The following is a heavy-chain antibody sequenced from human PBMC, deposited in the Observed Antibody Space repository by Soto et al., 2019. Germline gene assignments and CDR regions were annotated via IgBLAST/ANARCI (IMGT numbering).Heavy chain of an antibody. V-gene: IGHV4-38-2*02. CDR1: GYSISSGYN. J-gene: IGHJ4*02. Sequence: SETLSLTCAVSGYSISSGYNWGWIRQPPGKGLEWIGSIHHSGTTYYNPSLKSRVTISVDTSKNQFSLKLSSVTAADTAVYYCARDIRGYSRAFDYWGQGTLVT. CDR2: IHHSGTT. CDR3: ARDIRGYSRAFDY. D-gene: IGHD5-18*01.